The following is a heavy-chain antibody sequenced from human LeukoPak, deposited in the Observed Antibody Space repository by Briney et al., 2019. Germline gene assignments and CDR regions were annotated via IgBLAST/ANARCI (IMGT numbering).Heavy chain of an antibody. CDR1: GGSISSYY. CDR2: IYTSGST. Sequence: TSETLSLTCTVSGGSISSYYWSWTRQPAGKGLEWIGRIYTSGSTNYNPSLKSRVTMSVDTSKNQFSLKLSSVTAADTAVYYCARDDSSSSVWFDPWGQGTLVTVSS. D-gene: IGHD6-13*01. CDR3: ARDDSSSSVWFDP. V-gene: IGHV4-4*07. J-gene: IGHJ5*02.